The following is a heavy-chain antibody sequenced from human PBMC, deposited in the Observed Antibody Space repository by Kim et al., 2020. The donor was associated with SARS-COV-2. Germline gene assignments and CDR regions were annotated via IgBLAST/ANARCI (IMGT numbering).Heavy chain of an antibody. Sequence: GGFLRLSCAASGFTFSSYGMHWVRQTPGKGLEWVAVISYDGSNKYYADSVKGRFTISRDNSKNTLYLQMNSLRAEDTAVYYCAREYSSSWYGGGAFDIWG. J-gene: IGHJ3*02. V-gene: IGHV3-33*05. CDR2: ISYDGSNK. CDR1: GFTFSSYG. D-gene: IGHD6-13*01. CDR3: AREYSSSWYGGGAFDI.